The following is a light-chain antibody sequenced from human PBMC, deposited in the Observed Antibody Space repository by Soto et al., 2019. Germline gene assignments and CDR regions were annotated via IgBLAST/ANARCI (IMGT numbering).Light chain of an antibody. CDR3: QQYNNWPFT. CDR2: DAS. CDR1: QSFSRS. V-gene: IGKV3-15*01. Sequence: EIVMTQSPATLSVSPGESATLSCRASQSFSRSLAWYQQKPGQAPRLLIYDASARATGIPARFSGSGSGTEFTLTISSLQSEDFAVYYCQQYNNWPFTFGGGTKVEI. J-gene: IGKJ4*01.